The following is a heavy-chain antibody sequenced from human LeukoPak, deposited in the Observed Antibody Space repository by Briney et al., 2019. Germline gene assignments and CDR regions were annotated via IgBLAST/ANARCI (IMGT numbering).Heavy chain of an antibody. CDR1: GFTFSSYW. Sequence: PGGSLRLSCAASGFTFSSYWMSWVRQAPGKGLEWVANIKQDGSEKYYVDSVKGRFTISRDNAKNSLYLQMNSLRAEDTAVYYCARDWVGRYCSSTSCSVYYYYMDVWGKGTTVTVSS. D-gene: IGHD2-2*01. V-gene: IGHV3-7*01. J-gene: IGHJ6*03. CDR3: ARDWVGRYCSSTSCSVYYYYMDV. CDR2: IKQDGSEK.